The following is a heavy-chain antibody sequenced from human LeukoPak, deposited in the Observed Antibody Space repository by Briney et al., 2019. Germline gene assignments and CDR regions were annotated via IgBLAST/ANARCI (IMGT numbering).Heavy chain of an antibody. Sequence: ASVNVSCKASGYSFTGYYMHWVRQAAGQGLEWMGWINPNSGGTNYAQKFQGRVTMTRDTSISTAYMELSRLRSDDTAVYYCARDMCGGDCYTFDYWGQGTLVTVSS. V-gene: IGHV1-2*02. CDR2: INPNSGGT. D-gene: IGHD2-21*01. CDR3: ARDMCGGDCYTFDY. J-gene: IGHJ4*02. CDR1: GYSFTGYY.